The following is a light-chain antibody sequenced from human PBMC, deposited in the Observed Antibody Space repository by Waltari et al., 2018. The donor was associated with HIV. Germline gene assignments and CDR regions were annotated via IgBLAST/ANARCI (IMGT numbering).Light chain of an antibody. Sequence: QSVLTQPPSVSGAPGQRVTISCTGRSSNIGAGYDVHWYQQLPGTAPKLLIYGNSNRPSGVPDRFSGSKSGTSASLAITGLQAEDEADYYCQFYDSSLSRRVFGTGTKVTVL. CDR2: GNS. J-gene: IGLJ1*01. CDR1: SSNIGAGYD. V-gene: IGLV1-40*01. CDR3: QFYDSSLSRRV.